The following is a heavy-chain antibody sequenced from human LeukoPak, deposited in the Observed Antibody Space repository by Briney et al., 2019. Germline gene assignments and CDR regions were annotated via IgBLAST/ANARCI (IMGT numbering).Heavy chain of an antibody. CDR3: VLQRLSAAFDY. Sequence: GGSLRLSCAASGFTFDDYTMHWVRQAPGRGLEWVSLISWDGGKTSYADSVKGRFTISRDNSKNSLYLQMNSLRTEDTALYYCVLQRLSAAFDYWGQGTLVTVSS. J-gene: IGHJ4*02. CDR1: GFTFDDYT. D-gene: IGHD6-13*01. V-gene: IGHV3-43*01. CDR2: ISWDGGKT.